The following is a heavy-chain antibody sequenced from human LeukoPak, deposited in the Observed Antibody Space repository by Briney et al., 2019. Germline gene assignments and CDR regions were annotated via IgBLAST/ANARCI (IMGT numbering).Heavy chain of an antibody. Sequence: PSETLSLTCTVSGGSISSSSYYWGWIRQPPGKGLEWIGSIYYSGSTYYNPSLKSRVTISVDTSKNQFSLKLSSVTAADTAVYYCARVVLTGWNYFDYWGQGTLVTVSS. CDR3: ARVVLTGWNYFDY. CDR2: IYYSGST. V-gene: IGHV4-39*07. D-gene: IGHD3-9*01. CDR1: GGSISSSSYY. J-gene: IGHJ4*02.